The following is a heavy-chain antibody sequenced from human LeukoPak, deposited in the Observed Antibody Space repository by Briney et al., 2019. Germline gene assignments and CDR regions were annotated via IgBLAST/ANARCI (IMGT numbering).Heavy chain of an antibody. V-gene: IGHV3-11*01. CDR2: ISNTGSAT. Sequence: GGSLRLSCAASGFTFSDYYMNWLRQAPGGGLEWVSYISNTGSATYYADSVKGRFTISRDNAKNSAYLEMNSLRAEDTAGYYCASDSSGYFGPWGQGTLVTVSS. D-gene: IGHD3-22*01. CDR1: GFTFSDYY. J-gene: IGHJ5*02. CDR3: ASDSSGYFGP.